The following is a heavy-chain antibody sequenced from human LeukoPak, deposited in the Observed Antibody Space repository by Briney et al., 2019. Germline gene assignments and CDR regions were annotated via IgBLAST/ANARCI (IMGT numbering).Heavy chain of an antibody. CDR1: GYSISSGYY. CDR2: IYHSGST. V-gene: IGHV4-38-2*01. D-gene: IGHD2-15*01. J-gene: IGHJ6*03. Sequence: SETLSLTCAVSGYSISSGYYWGWIRQPPGKGLEWIGSIYHSGSTYYNPSLKSRVTISVDTSKNQFSLRLSSVSAADTAVYYCARRHGLPANMDVWGKGTTVTVSS. CDR3: ARRHGLPANMDV.